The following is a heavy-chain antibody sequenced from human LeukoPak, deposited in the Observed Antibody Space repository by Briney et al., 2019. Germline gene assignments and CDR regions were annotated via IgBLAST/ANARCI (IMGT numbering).Heavy chain of an antibody. CDR3: ARGFASGTSPIDL. CDR2: IYATDLT. J-gene: IGHJ5*02. D-gene: IGHD3-10*01. CDR1: GRSIRSVY. V-gene: IGHV4-4*07. Sequence: PSETLSLTCTASGRSIRSVYWNWIRQSAGKGLEWIGRIYATDLTNYNPSLKSRVTLSVDMSKNELSLTLKSVTAADTAVYYCARGFASGTSPIDLWGQGALVTASS.